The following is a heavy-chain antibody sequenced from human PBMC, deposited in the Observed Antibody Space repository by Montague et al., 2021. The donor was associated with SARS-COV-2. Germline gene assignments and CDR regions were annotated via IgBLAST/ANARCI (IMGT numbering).Heavy chain of an antibody. V-gene: IGHV4-34*01. Sequence: SETLSLTCGVSGGSLSGYHWSWIRQPPGKGLEWIGEIGPSGSTNYNPSLKSRVIISLDTSKNQFSLKLSSVTAADTAVYYCARGLIDITMMVVVFTGASLYFDYWSQGILVTVSS. J-gene: IGHJ4*02. CDR1: GGSLSGYH. CDR3: ARGLIDITMMVVVFTGASLYFDY. CDR2: IGPSGST. D-gene: IGHD3-22*01.